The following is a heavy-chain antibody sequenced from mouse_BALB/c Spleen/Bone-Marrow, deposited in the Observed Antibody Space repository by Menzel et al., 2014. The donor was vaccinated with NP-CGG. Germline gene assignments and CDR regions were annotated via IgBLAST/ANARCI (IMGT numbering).Heavy chain of an antibody. D-gene: IGHD1-1*01. V-gene: IGHV5-17*02. Sequence: EVNLVESGGGLVQPGGSRKLSCAASGITFSSFGMHWVRQAQEKGLEWVAYISSGSSTIYYADTVKGRFTISRDNPKNTLFLQMTSLRSEDTAMYYCARDYGYAMDYWGQGTSVTVSS. CDR3: ARDYGYAMDY. J-gene: IGHJ4*01. CDR2: ISSGSSTI. CDR1: GITFSSFG.